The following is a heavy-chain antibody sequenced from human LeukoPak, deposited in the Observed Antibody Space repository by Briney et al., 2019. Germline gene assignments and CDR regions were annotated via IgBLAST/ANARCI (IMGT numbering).Heavy chain of an antibody. J-gene: IGHJ4*02. CDR2: ISSSGSTI. CDR3: ARDYGGSSPFDY. V-gene: IGHV3-48*03. Sequence: SGGSLRPSCAASGFTFSSYEMHWVRQAPGKGLEWVSYISSSGSTIYYADSVKGRFTISRDNAKNSLYLQMNSLRAEDTAVYYCARDYGGSSPFDYWGQGTLVTVSS. CDR1: GFTFSSYE. D-gene: IGHD4-23*01.